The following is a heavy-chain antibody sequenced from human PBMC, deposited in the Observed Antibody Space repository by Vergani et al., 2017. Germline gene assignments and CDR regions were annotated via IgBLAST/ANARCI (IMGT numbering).Heavy chain of an antibody. J-gene: IGHJ4*02. CDR3: AKEPSKDFRGDY. Sequence: EVQLLESGGGLVQPGGSLTLSCTVSGFTFSSYDKSWGRQAPGRGLEWVSAISGSGSSTYYADPVKGRLTISRDNSKNTRYLQMNTLRAEDTTVYYCAKEPSKDFRGDYWGQGTLVTVSS. CDR2: ISGSGSST. V-gene: IGHV3-23*01. D-gene: IGHD3/OR15-3a*01. CDR1: GFTFSSYD.